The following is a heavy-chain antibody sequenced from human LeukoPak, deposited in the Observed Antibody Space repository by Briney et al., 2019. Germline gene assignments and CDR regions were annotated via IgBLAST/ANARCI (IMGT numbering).Heavy chain of an antibody. CDR1: GGTFSSYA. V-gene: IGHV1-69*13. D-gene: IGHD2-2*01. CDR3: ARERGPAAMRRDAFDI. Sequence: SVKVSCKASGGTFSSYAISWVRQAPGQGLEWMGGIIPIFGTASYAQKFQGRVTITADESTSTAYMELSSLRSEDTAVYYCARERGPAAMRRDAFDIWGQGTMVTVSS. J-gene: IGHJ3*02. CDR2: IIPIFGTA.